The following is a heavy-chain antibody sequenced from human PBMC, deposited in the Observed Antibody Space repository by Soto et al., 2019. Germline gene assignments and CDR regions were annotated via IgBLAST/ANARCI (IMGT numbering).Heavy chain of an antibody. D-gene: IGHD1-26*01. J-gene: IGHJ6*02. CDR1: GFTFSSYG. CDR3: ARDPIGSYYVYSGMDV. CDR2: IWYDGSNK. Sequence: GGSLRLSCAASGFTFSSYGMHWVRQAPGKGLEWVAVIWYDGSNKYYADSVKGRFTISRDNSKNTLYLQMNSLRAEDTAVYYCARDPIGSYYVYSGMDVWGQGTTVTVSS. V-gene: IGHV3-33*01.